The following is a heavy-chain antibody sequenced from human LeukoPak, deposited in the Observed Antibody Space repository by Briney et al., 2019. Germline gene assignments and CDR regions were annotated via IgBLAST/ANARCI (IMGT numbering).Heavy chain of an antibody. Sequence: PGGSLRLSCAASGFTFSSYDMHWVRQATGKGLEWVSAIGTAGDTCYPGSVKGRFTISRENAKNSLYLQMNSLRAGDTAVYYCARVRYGSWYDYWGQGTLVTVSS. V-gene: IGHV3-13*01. J-gene: IGHJ4*02. D-gene: IGHD6-13*01. CDR2: IGTAGDT. CDR3: ARVRYGSWYDY. CDR1: GFTFSSYD.